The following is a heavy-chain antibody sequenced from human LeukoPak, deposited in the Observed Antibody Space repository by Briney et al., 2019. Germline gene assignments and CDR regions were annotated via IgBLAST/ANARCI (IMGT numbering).Heavy chain of an antibody. J-gene: IGHJ5*02. V-gene: IGHV4-34*01. D-gene: IGHD2-2*02. Sequence: SETLSLTCAVYGGSFSGYYWSWIRQPPGKGLEWIGEIYHSGSTNYNPSLKSRVTISVDTSKNQFSLKLSSVTAADTAVYYCARDIVVVPAAIFRFDPWGQGTLVTVSS. CDR3: ARDIVVVPAAIFRFDP. CDR2: IYHSGST. CDR1: GGSFSGYY.